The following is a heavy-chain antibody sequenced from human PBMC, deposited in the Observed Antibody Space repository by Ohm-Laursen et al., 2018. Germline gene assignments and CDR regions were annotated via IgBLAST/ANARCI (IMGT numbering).Heavy chain of an antibody. CDR2: IFSADEK. Sequence: TQTLTLSCTVSGFSLNNTRVGVSWIRQPPGKALEWLAPIFSADEKSYRTSLRSRLTVSKDTSKSQVVLTMTNMDPVDTAPYYCARIRWQWLPYFDYWGQGTLVTVSS. J-gene: IGHJ4*02. V-gene: IGHV2-26*01. CDR3: ARIRWQWLPYFDY. D-gene: IGHD6-19*01. CDR1: GFSLNNTRVG.